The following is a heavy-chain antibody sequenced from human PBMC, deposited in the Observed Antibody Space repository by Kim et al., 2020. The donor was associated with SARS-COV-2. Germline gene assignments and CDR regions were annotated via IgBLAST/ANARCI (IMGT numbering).Heavy chain of an antibody. CDR1: GGSISSSSYY. CDR3: ARHLTITMIVVVTLPGWFDP. V-gene: IGHV4-39*01. J-gene: IGHJ5*02. Sequence: SETLSLTCTVSGGSISSSSYYWGWIRQPPGKGLEWIGSIYYSGSTYYNPSLKSRVTISVDTSKNQFSLKLSSVTAADTAVYYCARHLTITMIVVVTLPGWFDPWGQGTLVTVS. CDR2: IYYSGST. D-gene: IGHD3-22*01.